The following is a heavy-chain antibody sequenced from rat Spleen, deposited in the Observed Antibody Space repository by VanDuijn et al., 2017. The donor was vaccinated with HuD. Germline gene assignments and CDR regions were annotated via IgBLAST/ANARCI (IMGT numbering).Heavy chain of an antibody. Sequence: QVQLKESGPGLVQPSQTLSLTCTVSGFSLSSYGVIWVRQPPGKGLEWMGVIWGNGNTNYNSALKSRLSISRDTSKSQVFLKMNNLQTEGTAMYVCARAAEAPYVMDAWGQGASVTVSS. D-gene: IGHD3-1*01. CDR1: GFSLSSYG. J-gene: IGHJ4*01. V-gene: IGHV2S61*01. CDR3: ARAAEAPYVMDA. CDR2: IWGNGNT.